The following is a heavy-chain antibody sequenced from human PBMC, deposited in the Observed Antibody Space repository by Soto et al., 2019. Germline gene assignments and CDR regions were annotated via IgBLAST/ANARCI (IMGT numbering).Heavy chain of an antibody. J-gene: IGHJ5*02. D-gene: IGHD3-10*01. V-gene: IGHV3-23*05. CDR3: AKNSGLFTA. CDR2: IDGTSTFS. Sequence: PGGSLRLSCVASGFTFSNNDMTWVRQAPGKGLEWVSTIDGTSTFSNYADSVEGRFTISRDNSRNTVYLQMNSLRADDTAVYYCAKNSGLFTAWGQGTLVTVSS. CDR1: GFTFSNND.